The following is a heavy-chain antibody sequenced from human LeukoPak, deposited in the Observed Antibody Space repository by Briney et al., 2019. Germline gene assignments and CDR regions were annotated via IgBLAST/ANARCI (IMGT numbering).Heavy chain of an antibody. J-gene: IGHJ4*02. CDR2: ISSSSSYI. CDR1: GFTFSSYS. D-gene: IGHD2-2*02. CDR3: ARPIVVVPAAILPGDY. Sequence: GGSLRLSCAASGFTFSSYSMNWVRQAPGKGLEWVSSISSSSSYIYYADSVKGRFTISRDNAKNSLYPQMNSLRAEDTAVYYCARPIVVVPAAILPGDYWGQGTLVTVSS. V-gene: IGHV3-21*01.